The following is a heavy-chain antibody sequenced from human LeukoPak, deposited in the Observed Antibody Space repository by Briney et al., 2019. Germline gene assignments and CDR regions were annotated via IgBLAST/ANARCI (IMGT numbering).Heavy chain of an antibody. CDR2: ISGSGGST. D-gene: IGHD6-19*01. CDR1: GFTISSYA. V-gene: IGHV3-23*01. CDR3: AKDRRAVAGTIPSNWFDP. J-gene: IGHJ5*02. Sequence: PGGSLRLSCAASGFTISSYAMSWVRQAPGKGLEWVSAISGSGGSTYYADSVKGRFTISRDNSKNTLYLQMNSLRAEDTAVYYCAKDRRAVAGTIPSNWFDPWGQGTLVTVSS.